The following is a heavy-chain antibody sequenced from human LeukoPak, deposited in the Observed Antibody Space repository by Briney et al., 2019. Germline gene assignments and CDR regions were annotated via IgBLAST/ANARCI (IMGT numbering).Heavy chain of an antibody. J-gene: IGHJ3*02. CDR3: TRDPRGSYGPDAFDI. D-gene: IGHD1-26*01. CDR2: IRSKAYGGTT. V-gene: IGHV3-49*04. Sequence: GGSLRLSCTASGFSFGDYAMNWVRPAPGKGLEWEGFIRSKAYGGTTEYAASVKGRFTISRDDSKSIAYLQMNSLKTEDTAVYYCTRDPRGSYGPDAFDIWGQGTMVTVSS. CDR1: GFSFGDYA.